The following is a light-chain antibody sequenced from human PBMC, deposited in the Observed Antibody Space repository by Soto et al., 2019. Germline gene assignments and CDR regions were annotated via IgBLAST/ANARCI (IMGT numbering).Light chain of an antibody. J-gene: IGLJ2*01. V-gene: IGLV2-11*01. CDR3: CSYAGSYTLL. CDR1: RSDVGAYDY. Sequence: QSALTQPRSVSGSPGQSVTISCAGTRSDVGAYDYVSWYQHHPGKAPKLMIYDVSERPSGVPDRFSGSKSGNTASLTISGLQAEDEAEYYCCSYAGSYTLLFGGGTKLTVL. CDR2: DVS.